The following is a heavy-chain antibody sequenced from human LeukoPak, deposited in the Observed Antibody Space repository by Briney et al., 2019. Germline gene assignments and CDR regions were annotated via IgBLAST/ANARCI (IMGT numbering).Heavy chain of an antibody. CDR2: MNPNSGNT. V-gene: IGHV1-8*03. CDR3: ARGHYDFWSGSFSLDV. J-gene: IGHJ6*04. Sequence: ASVKVSCKASGYTFTSYDINWVRQATGRGLEWMGWMNPNSGNTGYAQKFQGRVTITRNTSISTAYMELSSLRSEDTAVYYCARGHYDFWSGSFSLDVWGKGTTVTVSS. D-gene: IGHD3-3*01. CDR1: GYTFTSYD.